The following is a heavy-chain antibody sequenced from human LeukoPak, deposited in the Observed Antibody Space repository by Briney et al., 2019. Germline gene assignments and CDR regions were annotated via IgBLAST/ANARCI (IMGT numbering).Heavy chain of an antibody. CDR3: AREEVAFDY. CDR2: IKQDGSEK. CDR1: GFTFSSYW. D-gene: IGHD2-15*01. J-gene: IGHJ4*02. Sequence: GGSLRLSCAASGFTFSSYWISWVRQAPGKGLEWVANIKQDGSEKYYVDSVKGRFTISRDNAKNSLYLQMNSLRAEDTAVYYCAREEVAFDYWGQGTLVTVSS. V-gene: IGHV3-7*01.